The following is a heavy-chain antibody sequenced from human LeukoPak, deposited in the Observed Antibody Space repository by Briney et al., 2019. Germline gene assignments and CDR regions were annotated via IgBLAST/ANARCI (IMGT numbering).Heavy chain of an antibody. Sequence: GGFLRLSCAASGFTFSDYYMSWIRQAPGKGLEWVSYISSSGSTIYYADSVKGRFTISRDNAKNSLYLQMNSLRAEDTAVYYCARLVDTAMAVYYYMDVWGKGTTVTVSS. D-gene: IGHD5-18*01. CDR1: GFTFSDYY. V-gene: IGHV3-11*01. CDR3: ARLVDTAMAVYYYMDV. CDR2: ISSSGSTI. J-gene: IGHJ6*03.